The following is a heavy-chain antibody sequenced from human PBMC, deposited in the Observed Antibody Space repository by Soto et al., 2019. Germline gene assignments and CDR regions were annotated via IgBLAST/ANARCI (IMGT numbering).Heavy chain of an antibody. CDR2: ISWKDDK. V-gene: IGHV2-5*01. D-gene: IGHD6-6*01. J-gene: IGHJ4*02. CDR1: GFSLSARGVG. Sequence: ITLKESGLTLVKPTQTLTLTCTVSGFSLSARGVGVGWFRQPPGTPLEWLAIISWKDDKRYTPSLQSRLTITKDTSKNHVVPIMTEMDPTDTSTYSCASSPWGAAPDYLGPVTLFTVSS. CDR3: ASSPWGAAPDY.